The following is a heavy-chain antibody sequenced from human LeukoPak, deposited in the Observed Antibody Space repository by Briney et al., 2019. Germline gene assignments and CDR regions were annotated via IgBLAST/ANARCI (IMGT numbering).Heavy chain of an antibody. D-gene: IGHD1-1*01. J-gene: IGHJ4*02. Sequence: QPGGSLRLSCAAPGFTFSSYAMSWVRQAPGKGLEWVSAISGSGGSTYYADSVNGRFTISRDNSKNTLYLQMNSLGAEDTAVYYCAKGNWRYFDYWGQGTLVTVSS. CDR2: ISGSGGST. V-gene: IGHV3-23*01. CDR1: GFTFSSYA. CDR3: AKGNWRYFDY.